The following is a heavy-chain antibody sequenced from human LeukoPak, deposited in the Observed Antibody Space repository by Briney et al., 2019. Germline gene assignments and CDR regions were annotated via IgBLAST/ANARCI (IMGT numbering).Heavy chain of an antibody. V-gene: IGHV4-4*07. CDR2: VHTSGST. CDR1: GGSISIFY. CDR3: ARGTERDRLRWIGYYFDY. J-gene: IGHJ4*02. Sequence: PSETLSLTCTVSGGSISIFYWSWIRQPAGKGLEWIGRVHTSGSTNYNPSLKSRITMSVDTSKNQFSLKLRSVAGADTAIYYCARGTERDRLRWIGYYFDYWGQGTLVTVSS. D-gene: IGHD4-23*01.